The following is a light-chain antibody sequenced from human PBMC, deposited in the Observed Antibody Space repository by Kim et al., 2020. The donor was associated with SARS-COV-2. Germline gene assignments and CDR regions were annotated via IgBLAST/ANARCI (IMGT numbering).Light chain of an antibody. Sequence: QTFTGYKYGRVAHNGAAYCLRRDRPRPTTDPILLIYRNGNRPSEVPDRFSGAKSDTSASLTITGLQAEDESDYYCQYYDSSLSCYVYGSGTEFTV. CDR2: RNG. CDR1: VAHNGAAYC. V-gene: IGLV1-40*01. J-gene: IGLJ1*01. CDR3: QYYDSSLSCYV.